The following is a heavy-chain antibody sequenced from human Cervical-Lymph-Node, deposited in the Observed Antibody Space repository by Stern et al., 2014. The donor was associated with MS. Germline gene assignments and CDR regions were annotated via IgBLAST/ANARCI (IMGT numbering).Heavy chain of an antibody. V-gene: IGHV2-5*02. Sequence: QVTLRESGPTLVKPTQTLTLTCTFSGFSLSTSGVGVGWMRQPQGQDLEWLALIYWDDDKRYSPSLKSRLTITKDTSKNQVVLKMTNMDPVDTATYYCAHRRYGDYGHYGMDVWGQGTTVTVSS. D-gene: IGHD4-17*01. J-gene: IGHJ6*02. CDR3: AHRRYGDYGHYGMDV. CDR1: GFSLSTSGVG. CDR2: IYWDDDK.